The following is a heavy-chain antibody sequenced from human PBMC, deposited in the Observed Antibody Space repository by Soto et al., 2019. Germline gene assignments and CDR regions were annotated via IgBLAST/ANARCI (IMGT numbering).Heavy chain of an antibody. D-gene: IGHD2-21*02. V-gene: IGHV3-23*01. CDR2: ISGSGGST. Sequence: GGSLRLSCAASGFTFSSYAMSWVRQAPGKGLEWVSAISGSGGSTYYADSVKGRFTISRDNSKNTLYLQMNSLRAEDTAVYYCAKDPKYQTLLLLFDYWGQGTLVTVSS. CDR3: AKDPKYQTLLLLFDY. CDR1: GFTFSSYA. J-gene: IGHJ4*02.